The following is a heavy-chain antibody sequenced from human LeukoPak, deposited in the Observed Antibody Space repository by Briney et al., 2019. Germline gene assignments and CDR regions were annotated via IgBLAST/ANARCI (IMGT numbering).Heavy chain of an antibody. CDR3: AKEGGVGYFLGTFDY. CDR2: ISGSGGST. J-gene: IGHJ4*02. Sequence: PGGSLRLSCAASGFTFSSYAMSWVRQAPGKGLEWVSAISGSGGSTYYADSVKGRFTISRDNTKNTLYLQMNSLRAEDTAVYYCAKEGGVGYFLGTFDYWGQGTLVTVSS. D-gene: IGHD3-22*01. V-gene: IGHV3-23*01. CDR1: GFTFSSYA.